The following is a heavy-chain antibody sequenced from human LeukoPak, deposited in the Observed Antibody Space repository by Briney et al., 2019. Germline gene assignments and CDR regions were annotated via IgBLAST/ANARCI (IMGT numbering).Heavy chain of an antibody. D-gene: IGHD6-13*01. Sequence: PGGSLRLSCAASGFTFSSYAMSWVRQAPGKGLEWVSAISGSGGSTYYADSVKGRFTISRDNSKNTLYLQMNSLRAEDTAVYYYAKDRGSSIAAADSLLFDYWGQGTLVTVSS. CDR2: ISGSGGST. CDR3: AKDRGSSIAAADSLLFDY. CDR1: GFTFSSYA. J-gene: IGHJ4*02. V-gene: IGHV3-23*01.